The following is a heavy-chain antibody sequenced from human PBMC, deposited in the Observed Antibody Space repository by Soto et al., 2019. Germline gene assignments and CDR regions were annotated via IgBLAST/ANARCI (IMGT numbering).Heavy chain of an antibody. Sequence: ETLSLTCTVSGASISTNHHNWAWVRQPPGKGLEWMGNIHYRGDTYFNPSLGSRLSMSVDTSKNQFSLKLTSVTAADTAVYYCARLPTGYPNWFDPWGQGTLVTVSS. J-gene: IGHJ5*02. CDR1: GASISTNHHN. CDR3: ARLPTGYPNWFDP. V-gene: IGHV4-39*01. D-gene: IGHD3-9*01. CDR2: IHYRGDT.